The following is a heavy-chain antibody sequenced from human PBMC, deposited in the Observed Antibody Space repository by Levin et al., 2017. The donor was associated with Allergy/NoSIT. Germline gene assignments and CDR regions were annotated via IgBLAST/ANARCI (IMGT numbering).Heavy chain of an antibody. CDR1: GGSFSGYY. CDR2: INYSGST. V-gene: IGHV4-34*01. Sequence: PSQTLSLTCAVYGGSFSGYYWSWIRPTPGKELEWIGEINYSGSTNFNPSLQSRISTSIDTSRNQFSLKLSSVTAADTAVYYCARSPKDFGGRKGNWFDPWGQGTLVTVSS. CDR3: ARSPKDFGGRKGNWFDP. D-gene: IGHD3-10*01. J-gene: IGHJ5*02.